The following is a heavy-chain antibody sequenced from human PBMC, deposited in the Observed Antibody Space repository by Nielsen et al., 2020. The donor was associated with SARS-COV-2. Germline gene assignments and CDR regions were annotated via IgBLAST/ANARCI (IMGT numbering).Heavy chain of an antibody. CDR1: QFTVSSID. Sequence: GESLKISCAGSQFTVSSIDMHWVRQAPGKGLEWVAVISYDGRNKYYADSGKGRFTISRDKSKDTLYLQMNSLRTEDTAVYYCARVPYSGSYYGYFDYWGQGTLVTVSS. J-gene: IGHJ4*02. CDR2: ISYDGRNK. V-gene: IGHV3-30*03. CDR3: ARVPYSGSYYGYFDY. D-gene: IGHD1-26*01.